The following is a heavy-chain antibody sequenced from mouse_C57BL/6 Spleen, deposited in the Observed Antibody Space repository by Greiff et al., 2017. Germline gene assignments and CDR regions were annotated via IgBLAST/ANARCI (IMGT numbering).Heavy chain of an antibody. V-gene: IGHV1-18*01. J-gene: IGHJ2*01. CDR3: ARPFYDYGYFDY. CDR1: GYTFTDYN. CDR2: INPNNGGT. D-gene: IGHD2-4*01. Sequence: VQLKQSGPELVKPGASVKIPCKASGYTFTDYNMDWVKQSHGKSLEWIGDINPNNGGTIYNQKFKGKATLTVDKSSSTAYMELRSLTSEDTAVYYCARPFYDYGYFDYWGQGTTLTVSS.